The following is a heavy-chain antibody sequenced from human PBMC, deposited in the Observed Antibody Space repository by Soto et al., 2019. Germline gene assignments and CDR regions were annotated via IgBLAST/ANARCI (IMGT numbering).Heavy chain of an antibody. CDR3: ARRYCSSTSCYGRGYYYYGMDV. D-gene: IGHD2-2*01. V-gene: IGHV1-69*06. CDR1: GGTFSSYA. J-gene: IGHJ6*02. Sequence: QVQLVQSGAEVKKPGSSVKVSCKASGGTFSSYAISWVRQAPGQGLEWMGGIIPIFGTANYAQKFQGRVTITADKSTSTAYMELSSLRSEDTDVYYCARRYCSSTSCYGRGYYYYGMDVWGQGTTVTVSS. CDR2: IIPIFGTA.